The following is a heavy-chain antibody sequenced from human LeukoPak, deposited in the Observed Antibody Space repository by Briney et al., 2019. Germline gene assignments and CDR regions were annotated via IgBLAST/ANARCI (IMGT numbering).Heavy chain of an antibody. CDR1: GGSISSSSYS. Sequence: SETLSLTCTVSGGSISSSSYSWGWIRQPPGKGLEWIGNIYYSGSTYYNPSLKSRVTISVDTSKNQFSLKLGSVTAADTAVYYCARVNYDILTGPLYYYYYYMDVWGKGTTVTVSS. CDR2: IYYSGST. CDR3: ARVNYDILTGPLYYYYYYMDV. D-gene: IGHD3-9*01. V-gene: IGHV4-39*07. J-gene: IGHJ6*03.